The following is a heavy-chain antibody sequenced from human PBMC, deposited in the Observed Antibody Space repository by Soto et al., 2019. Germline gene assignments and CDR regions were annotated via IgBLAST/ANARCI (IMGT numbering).Heavy chain of an antibody. J-gene: IGHJ4*02. D-gene: IGHD6-19*01. CDR1: GFTFSSYS. CDR3: ARAPPFIAVAEGLDY. Sequence: PGGSLRLSCAASGFTFSSYSMNWVRQAPGKGLEWVSSISSSSSYIYYADSVKGRFTISRDNAKNSLYLQMNSLRAEDTAVYYCARAPPFIAVAEGLDYWGQGTLVTVSS. CDR2: ISSSSSYI. V-gene: IGHV3-21*01.